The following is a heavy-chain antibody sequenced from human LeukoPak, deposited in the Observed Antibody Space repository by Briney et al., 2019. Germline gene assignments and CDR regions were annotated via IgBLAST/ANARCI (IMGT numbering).Heavy chain of an antibody. D-gene: IGHD3-16*01. V-gene: IGHV1-8*01. CDR2: MNPNSGNT. Sequence: GASVKVSCKASGYTFTSYDINWVRQATGQGLEWMGWMNPNSGNTGYAQKFQGRVTMTRNTSISTAYMERSSLRSEDTAVYYCARGNEYVQGAFDIWGQGTMVTVSS. CDR3: ARGNEYVQGAFDI. CDR1: GYTFTSYD. J-gene: IGHJ3*02.